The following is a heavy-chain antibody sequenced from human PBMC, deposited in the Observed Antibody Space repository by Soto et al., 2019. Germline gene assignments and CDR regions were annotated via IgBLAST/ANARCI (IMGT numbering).Heavy chain of an antibody. CDR3: AREAPPWGGIFGGVPMGWYFGL. V-gene: IGHV3-53*01. CDR2: IYSGGST. Sequence: EVQLVESGGGLIQPGGSLRLSCAASGFTVSSNYMSWVRQAPGKGLEWVSVIYSGGSTYYADSVKGRFTISRDNSKNPLYLQMNGRGAEDTAVYYCAREAPPWGGIFGGVPMGWYFGLWGRGPRVTVSS. J-gene: IGHJ2*01. D-gene: IGHD3-3*01. CDR1: GFTVSSNY.